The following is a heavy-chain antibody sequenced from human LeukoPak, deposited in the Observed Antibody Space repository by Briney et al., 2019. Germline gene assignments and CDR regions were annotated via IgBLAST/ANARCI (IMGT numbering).Heavy chain of an antibody. J-gene: IGHJ4*02. Sequence: SETLSLTCGVSGGSIDITNYWSWVRRAPGKGREGFGEIAHDGTTNYHPSLRSRVAMSFDRANNQFSMSLTSVTAADPAVYYCTREDRPYCPFAYWGQGVLVTVSS. CDR3: TREDRPYCPFAY. V-gene: IGHV4-4*02. CDR2: IAHDGTT. CDR1: GGSIDITNY. D-gene: IGHD1-26*01.